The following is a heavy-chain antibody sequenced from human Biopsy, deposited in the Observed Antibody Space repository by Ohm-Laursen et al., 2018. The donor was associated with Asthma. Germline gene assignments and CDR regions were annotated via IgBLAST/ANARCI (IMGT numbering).Heavy chain of an antibody. J-gene: IGHJ4*01. V-gene: IGHV3-9*01. CDR1: GFSFDDCA. D-gene: IGHD3-22*01. Sequence: SLRLSCAASGFSFDDCAMHWVRQAPGKDLEWVSSISWNSGNIDYAVSVKDRFTISRDNAKNSLYLQMQSLRPEDTAFYYCAKSADYYDSTDYLDFWGRGTLVTVSS. CDR2: ISWNSGNI. CDR3: AKSADYYDSTDYLDF.